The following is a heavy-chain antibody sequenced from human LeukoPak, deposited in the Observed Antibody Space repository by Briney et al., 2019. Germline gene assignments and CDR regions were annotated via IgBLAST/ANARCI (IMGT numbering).Heavy chain of an antibody. V-gene: IGHV3-21*01. CDR3: ARSSSSGWYYFDY. Sequence: GGSLRLSCAASGFTFSSYSMNWVRQAPGKGLEWVSSISSSSSYIYYADSVKGRFTISRDNAKNSLYLQMNSLRAEDTAVYYCARSSSSGWYYFDYWGRGTLVTVSS. J-gene: IGHJ4*02. CDR2: ISSSSSYI. CDR1: GFTFSSYS. D-gene: IGHD6-19*01.